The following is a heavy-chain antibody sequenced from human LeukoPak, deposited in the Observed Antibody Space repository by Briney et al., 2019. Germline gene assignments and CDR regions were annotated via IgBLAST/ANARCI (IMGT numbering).Heavy chain of an antibody. J-gene: IGHJ4*02. CDR3: ARRAPSHDFDD. Sequence: GGSLRLSCAASGFTFSSYSMNWVRQAPGKGLDWVAAISTASGNIYYADSVKGRFTISRDNAKNSLYLQMNSLRVEDTALYYCARRAPSHDFDDWGQGTLVTVSS. CDR2: ISTASGNI. CDR1: GFTFSSYS. V-gene: IGHV3-21*01.